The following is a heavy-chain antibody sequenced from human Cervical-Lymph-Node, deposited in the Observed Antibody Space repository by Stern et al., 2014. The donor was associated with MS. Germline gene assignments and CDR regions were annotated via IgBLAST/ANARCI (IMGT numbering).Heavy chain of an antibody. Sequence: QLEESGPEVKKAGTSVKVSCKASGFTFSRSAVQWVRQVRGQRLEWIGWIVVGSGNTNYALKFQERVTITRDMSTNKAYMELTSLRSEDTAVYYCAAEPGPEESNGTGGSLGYYFDYWGQGTLVTVSS. V-gene: IGHV1-58*01. J-gene: IGHJ4*02. CDR1: GFTFSRSA. CDR3: AAEPGPEESNGTGGSLGYYFDY. D-gene: IGHD2-8*02. CDR2: IVVGSGNT.